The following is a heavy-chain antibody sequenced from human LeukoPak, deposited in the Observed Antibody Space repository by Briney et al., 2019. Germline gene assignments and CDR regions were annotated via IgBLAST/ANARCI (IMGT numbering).Heavy chain of an antibody. CDR2: IEYSGST. Sequence: PSETLSLICSVSGGSIGSRYHYWGWIRQPPGKGLEWIGSIEYSGSTYYNPPLKSRVIMSVDTSKKQFSLKVTSVTAADTAVYYWARLAHSSGYLAFDYWGQGTLVPVSS. J-gene: IGHJ4*02. CDR1: GGSIGSRYHY. V-gene: IGHV4-39*01. CDR3: ARLAHSSGYLAFDY. D-gene: IGHD6-19*01.